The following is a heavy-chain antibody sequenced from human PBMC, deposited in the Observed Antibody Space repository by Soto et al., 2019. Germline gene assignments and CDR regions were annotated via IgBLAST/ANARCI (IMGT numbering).Heavy chain of an antibody. CDR2: MEPSTGRT. J-gene: IGHJ4*02. CDR1: GYSFTSLD. V-gene: IGHV1-8*01. D-gene: IGHD1-26*01. Sequence: ASVKVSCKASGYSFTSLDINWVRQTAGQGLEWMGWMEPSTGRTGYAQKFQGRVTMTRDTSINTAYMELTTLTSDDTAFYYCARGVSAGADYRGKGTPVTVSS. CDR3: ARGVSAGADY.